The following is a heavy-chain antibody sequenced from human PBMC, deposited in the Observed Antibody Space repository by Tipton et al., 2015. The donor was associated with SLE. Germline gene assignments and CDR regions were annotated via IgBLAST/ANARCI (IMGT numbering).Heavy chain of an antibody. D-gene: IGHD3/OR15-3a*01. CDR2: ISWNSGTI. Sequence: RSLRLSCAASGFTFDDFAMHWVRQAPGKGLEWVSSISWNSGTIDYADSVKGRFTISRDNAKNSLYLQMNSLRVEDSASYYCAKDLHPDTASPGLNYWGQGTLVTVSS. CDR1: GFTFDDFA. J-gene: IGHJ4*02. CDR3: AKDLHPDTASPGLNY. V-gene: IGHV3-9*01.